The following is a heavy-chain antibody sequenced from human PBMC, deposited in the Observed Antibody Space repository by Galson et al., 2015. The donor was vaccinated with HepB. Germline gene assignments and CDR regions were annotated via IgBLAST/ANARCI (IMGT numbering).Heavy chain of an antibody. Sequence: SVKVSCKASGYTFTGYYMHWVRQAPGQGLEWMGRINPNSGGTNYAQKFQGRVTMTRDTSISTAYMELSRLRSDDTAVYYCARCQGRVMITFGGALGYWGQGTLVTVSS. CDR1: GYTFTGYY. CDR3: ARCQGRVMITFGGALGY. V-gene: IGHV1-2*06. D-gene: IGHD3-16*01. CDR2: INPNSGGT. J-gene: IGHJ4*02.